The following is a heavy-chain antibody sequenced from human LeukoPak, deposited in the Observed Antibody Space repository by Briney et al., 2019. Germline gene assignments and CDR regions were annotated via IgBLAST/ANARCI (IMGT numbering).Heavy chain of an antibody. CDR1: GYTFTGYY. V-gene: IGHV1-2*02. D-gene: IGHD2-15*01. Sequence: GASVKVSCKASGYTFTGYYMHWVRQAPGQGLEWMGWINPNSGGTNYAQKFQGRVTMTRDTSISTAYMELSRLRSDDTAVYYYAREKVVVAATEGVAFDIWGQGTMVTVSS. CDR2: INPNSGGT. CDR3: AREKVVVAATEGVAFDI. J-gene: IGHJ3*02.